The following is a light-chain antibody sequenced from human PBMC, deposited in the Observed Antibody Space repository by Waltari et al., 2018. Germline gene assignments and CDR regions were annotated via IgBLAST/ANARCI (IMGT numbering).Light chain of an antibody. J-gene: IGLJ2*01. V-gene: IGLV3-10*01. CDR2: EDS. CDR1: ALPKKY. CDR3: YSTDSSGNYVV. Sequence: SYELTQPPSVSVPPGQTARITCSGDALPKKYAYWYQQKSGQAPVLVIYEDSKRPSGIPEGFSGSSSGTMATLTISGAQVEDEADYYCYSTDSSGNYVVFGGGTKLTVL.